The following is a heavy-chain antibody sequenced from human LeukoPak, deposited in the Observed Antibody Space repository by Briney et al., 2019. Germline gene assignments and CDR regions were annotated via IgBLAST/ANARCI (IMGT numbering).Heavy chain of an antibody. J-gene: IGHJ3*02. CDR3: TRGGLGRQRWFEGTFDS. CDR1: GFTFSDYA. Sequence: PGGSLRLSCTASGFTFSDYAMTWVRQAPGKGLEWVGCIRSTAYGSTTEYAASVKGRFTISRDDSKNIAYLQMNSLKTEDTAVYYCTRGGLGRQRWFEGTFDSWGQGTMVTVSS. V-gene: IGHV3-49*04. CDR2: IRSTAYGSTT. D-gene: IGHD5-18*01.